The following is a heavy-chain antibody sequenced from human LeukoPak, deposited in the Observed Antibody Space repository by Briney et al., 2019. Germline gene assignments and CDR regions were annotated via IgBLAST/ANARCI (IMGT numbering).Heavy chain of an antibody. CDR1: GGSISRSSYY. D-gene: IGHD3-22*01. CDR2: VYYTGST. Sequence: SETLSLTCSVSGGSISRSSYYWGWIRQPPGKGLEWIGSVYYTGSTYYNPSLKSRVTISVDTSNNQFSLKLSSVTATDTAVYYCVDHYDSRGYVWVWGQGTLVTVSS. CDR3: VDHYDSRGYVWV. J-gene: IGHJ4*02. V-gene: IGHV4-39*01.